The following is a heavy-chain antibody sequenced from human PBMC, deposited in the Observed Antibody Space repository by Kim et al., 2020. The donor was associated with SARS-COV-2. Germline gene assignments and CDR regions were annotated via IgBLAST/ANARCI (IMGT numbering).Heavy chain of an antibody. Sequence: GSLRLSCAASGFTFSDYYMSWIRQAPGKGREWVSYISSSGSTIYYADSVKGRFTISRDNAKNSLYLQMNSLRAEDTAVYYCARDGLSIAVAGRRVRYFDYWGQGTLVTVSS. CDR3: ARDGLSIAVAGRRVRYFDY. CDR2: ISSSGSTI. CDR1: GFTFSDYY. J-gene: IGHJ4*02. V-gene: IGHV3-11*01. D-gene: IGHD6-19*01.